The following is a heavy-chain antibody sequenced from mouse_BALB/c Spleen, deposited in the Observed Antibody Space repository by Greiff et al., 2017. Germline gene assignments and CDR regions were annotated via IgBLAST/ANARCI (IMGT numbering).Heavy chain of an antibody. CDR2: IRNKANGYTT. D-gene: IGHD2-4*01. CDR3: ARDKGGLRGRFDY. J-gene: IGHJ2*01. V-gene: IGHV7-3*02. CDR1: GFTFTDYY. Sequence: EVKLEESGGGLVQPGGSLRLSCATSGFTFTDYYMSWVRQPPGKALEWLGFIRNKANGYTTEYSASVKGRFTISRDNSQSILYLQMNTLRAEDSATYYCARDKGGLRGRFDYWGQGTTLTVSS.